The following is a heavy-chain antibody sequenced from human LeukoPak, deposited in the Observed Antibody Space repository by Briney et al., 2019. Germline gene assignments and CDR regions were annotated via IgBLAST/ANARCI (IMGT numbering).Heavy chain of an antibody. CDR1: GFTFSSYG. Sequence: GGSLRLSCAASGFTFSSYGMHWVRQAPGKGLEWVSAFSATDGSAQYAESVKGPFTISRDNSKNSLYLQMNSLRDEDTAVYYCATARIASAGTGAFDVWGQGTMVTVSS. CDR2: FSATDGSA. D-gene: IGHD6-13*01. V-gene: IGHV3-23*01. CDR3: ATARIASAGTGAFDV. J-gene: IGHJ3*01.